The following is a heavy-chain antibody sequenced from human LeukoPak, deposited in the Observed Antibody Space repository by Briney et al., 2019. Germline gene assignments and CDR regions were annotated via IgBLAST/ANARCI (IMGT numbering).Heavy chain of an antibody. CDR3: AREGYCSSTSCYRDWFDP. V-gene: IGHV1-69*05. D-gene: IGHD2-2*02. CDR1: GGTFSSYA. J-gene: IGHJ5*02. Sequence: ASVKVSCKASGGTFSSYAISRVRQAPGQGLEWTGAIIPIFGTANYAQKFQGRVTITTDESTSTAYMELSSLRPEDTAVYYCAREGYCSSTSCYRDWFDPWGQGTLVTVSS. CDR2: IIPIFGTA.